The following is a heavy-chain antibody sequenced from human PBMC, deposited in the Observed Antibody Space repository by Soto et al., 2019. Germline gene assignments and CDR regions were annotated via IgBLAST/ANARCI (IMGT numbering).Heavy chain of an antibody. J-gene: IGHJ4*02. CDR3: ARDVSSDTTGFRGYDL. Sequence: KVSCKASGGTVSSYAITWVRQAPGKGLEWMGVFIPIFVSAHYAPKFQGRITITADESTSTAYMELSGLTSGDTAIYYCARDVSSDTTGFRGYDLWGQGTQVTVSS. CDR1: GGTVSSYA. V-gene: IGHV1-69*01. CDR2: FIPIFVSA. D-gene: IGHD3-10*01.